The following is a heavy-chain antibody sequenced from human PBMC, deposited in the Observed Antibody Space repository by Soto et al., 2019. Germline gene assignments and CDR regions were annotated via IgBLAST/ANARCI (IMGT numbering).Heavy chain of an antibody. CDR2: IYWNDEK. CDR1: GFSLSTSGVV. D-gene: IGHD6-13*01. V-gene: IGHV2-5*01. J-gene: IGHJ5*02. CDR3: AHSSPRDITNGSNCWFLNWFDP. Sequence: QITLEESCTTLVKPTQTLTLTCTFSGFSLSTSGVVVGWIRQPPGKALECLALIYWNDEKRYSPSLKSRLTITEDNSKNHVVLTMPNMDPLFTATYYFAHSSPRDITNGSNCWFLNWFDPWGEGTLVTVYS.